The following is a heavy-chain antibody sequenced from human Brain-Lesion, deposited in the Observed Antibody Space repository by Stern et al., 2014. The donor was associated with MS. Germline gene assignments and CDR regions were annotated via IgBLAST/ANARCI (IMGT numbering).Heavy chain of an antibody. V-gene: IGHV4-61*02. J-gene: IGHJ6*02. CDR1: GGSISSGGYY. D-gene: IGHD2-2*01. Sequence: QVQLVQSGPGLVKPSQTLSLSCTVSGGSISSGGYYWSWIRQPAGKGLEWIGRIFNSGSTSYKPSLKGRVTISIDTSKNQFSLRLNSMTAADTAVYYCARGRVVPGFQYYATDVWGQGTTVIVSS. CDR3: ARGRVVPGFQYYATDV. CDR2: IFNSGST.